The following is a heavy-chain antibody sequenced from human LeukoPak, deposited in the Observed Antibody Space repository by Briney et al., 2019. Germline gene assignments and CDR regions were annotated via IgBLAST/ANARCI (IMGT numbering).Heavy chain of an antibody. J-gene: IGHJ4*02. V-gene: IGHV3-23*01. Sequence: PGGSLRLSCAASGFTFSSYAMGWVRQAPGKGLDWVSSIGGHGDNTFYADSVKGRFSISRDNSKNALYLQMNSLRAEDTAVYFCAKYPPDYYETGGYFVDSWGQGTLVSVSS. CDR2: IGGHGDNT. D-gene: IGHD3-22*01. CDR3: AKYPPDYYETGGYFVDS. CDR1: GFTFSSYA.